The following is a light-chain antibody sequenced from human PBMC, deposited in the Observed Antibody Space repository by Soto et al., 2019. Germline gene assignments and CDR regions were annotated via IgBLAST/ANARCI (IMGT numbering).Light chain of an antibody. Sequence: DIQMTQSPSSLSASAGDRVTITCQASQDSSNHLNWYQQKAGKAPKLLINDAANLETGVPSRFSESGSGKDFTLTIRSLQTEGLAAYCCSPCVDALTFGGGTKVAL. J-gene: IGKJ4*01. CDR2: DAA. CDR3: SPCVDALT. V-gene: IGKV1-33*01. CDR1: QDSSNH.